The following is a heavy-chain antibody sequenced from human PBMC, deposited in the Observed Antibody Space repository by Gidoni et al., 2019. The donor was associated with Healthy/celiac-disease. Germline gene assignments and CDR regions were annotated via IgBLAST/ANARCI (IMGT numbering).Heavy chain of an antibody. CDR3: ARDMDGWGPKEYYFDY. CDR2: ISSSSSYI. V-gene: IGHV3-21*01. CDR1: GFTFSSYS. J-gene: IGHJ4*02. Sequence: EVQLVESGGGLVKPGGSLRLSCAASGFTFSSYSMNWVRQAPGKGLAWVSSISSSSSYIYYADSVKGRFTISRDNAKNSLYLQMNSLRAEDTAVYYCARDMDGWGPKEYYFDYWGQGTLVTVSS. D-gene: IGHD2-21*02.